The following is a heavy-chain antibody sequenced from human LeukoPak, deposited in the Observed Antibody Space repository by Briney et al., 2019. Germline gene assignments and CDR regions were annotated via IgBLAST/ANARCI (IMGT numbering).Heavy chain of an antibody. CDR1: GYTFTTYH. J-gene: IGHJ4*02. CDR2: VNPYSGDR. Sequence: GASVKVSCKTSGYTFTTYHINWVRQATGQGLEWLGWVNPYSGDRGYAQKFQGRLSITSDTSISTAYMELGSLRSDETTVYFCARTTSFTASGYDYWGQGTLVTVSS. V-gene: IGHV1-8*03. CDR3: ARTTSFTASGYDY. D-gene: IGHD6-25*01.